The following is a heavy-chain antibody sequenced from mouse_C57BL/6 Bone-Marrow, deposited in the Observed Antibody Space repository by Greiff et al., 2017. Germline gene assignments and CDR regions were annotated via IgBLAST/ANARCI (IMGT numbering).Heavy chain of an antibody. CDR2: IHPNSGST. Sequence: VQLQQPGAELVKPGASVKLSCKASGYTFTSYWMHWVKQRPGQGLEWIGMIHPNSGSTNYNEKFKSKATLTVDKSSSTAYMQLSSLTSEDSAVYYYARKKNEICYGYDYNAVDYWGQGTSVTVSA. V-gene: IGHV1-64*01. J-gene: IGHJ4*01. CDR1: GYTFTSYW. CDR3: ARKKNEICYGYDYNAVDY. D-gene: IGHD2-2*01.